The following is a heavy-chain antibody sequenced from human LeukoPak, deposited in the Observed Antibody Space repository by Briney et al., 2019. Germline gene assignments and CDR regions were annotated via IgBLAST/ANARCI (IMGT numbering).Heavy chain of an antibody. CDR3: ARRDLITGTTDY. J-gene: IGHJ4*02. CDR2: IYYSGST. CDR1: GGSVSSGSYY. Sequence: SETLSLTCTVSGGSVSSGSYYWSWIRQPPGKGLEWIGYIYYSGSTNYNPSLKSRVTISVDTSKNQFSLKLSSVTAADTAVYYCARRDLITGTTDYWGQGILVTVSS. V-gene: IGHV4-61*01. D-gene: IGHD1-7*01.